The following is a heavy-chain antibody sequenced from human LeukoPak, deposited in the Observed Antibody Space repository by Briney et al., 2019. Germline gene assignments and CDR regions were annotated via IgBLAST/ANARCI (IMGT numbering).Heavy chain of an antibody. CDR3: ARGDIVVVVAATVFDY. CDR1: GFTFSDYY. D-gene: IGHD2-15*01. Sequence: PGGSLRLSCAASGFTFSDYYMSWIRQAPGKGLEWVSYISSSGSTIYYADSVKGRFTISRDNAKNSLYLQMNSLRAGDTAVYYCARGDIVVVVAATVFDYWGQGTLVTVSS. CDR2: ISSSGSTI. J-gene: IGHJ4*02. V-gene: IGHV3-11*01.